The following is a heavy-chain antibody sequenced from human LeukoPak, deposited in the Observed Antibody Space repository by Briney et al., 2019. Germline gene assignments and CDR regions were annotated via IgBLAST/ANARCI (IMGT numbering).Heavy chain of an antibody. V-gene: IGHV3-23*01. CDR2: ISGRGGST. D-gene: IGHD6-19*01. Sequence: GGSLRLSCAASGFTFSSYSMNWVRQAPGKGLEWVSNISGRGGSTYYADSVKGRFTISRDNSKNTLYLQMNSLRAEDTAVYYCAKSVGGTGDPVDYWGQGTLVIVSA. J-gene: IGHJ4*02. CDR1: GFTFSSYS. CDR3: AKSVGGTGDPVDY.